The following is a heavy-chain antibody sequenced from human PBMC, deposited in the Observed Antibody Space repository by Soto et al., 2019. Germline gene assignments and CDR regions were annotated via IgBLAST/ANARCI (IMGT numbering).Heavy chain of an antibody. CDR2: INHSGST. CDR1: GGPFSGFS. V-gene: IGHV4-34*01. J-gene: IGHJ3*02. Sequence: QVQLQQWGAGLLKPSETLSLTCAIYGGPFSGFSWSWIRQSPDKGLEWIGEINHSGSTNYNPSLKSRLTVSLETFKSLFSLKLRSVTAADTAVYYCARGEEGQAYGFDIWGQGTMVTVSS. CDR3: ARGEEGQAYGFDI.